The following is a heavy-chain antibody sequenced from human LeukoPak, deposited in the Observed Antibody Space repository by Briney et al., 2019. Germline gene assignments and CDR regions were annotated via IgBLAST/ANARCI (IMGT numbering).Heavy chain of an antibody. D-gene: IGHD3-10*01. V-gene: IGHV3-30*02. J-gene: IGHJ4*02. CDR1: GFIFSNYA. CDR3: ANFYYYGSGSPAYNDY. Sequence: PGGSLRLSCAASGFIFSNYAMQWVRQAPGMGLEWVAFIRYDGGSTYYADSVKGRFTISRDNSKNTLYLQMNSLNAEDTAVYYCANFYYYGSGSPAYNDYWGQGTLVTVSS. CDR2: IRYDGGST.